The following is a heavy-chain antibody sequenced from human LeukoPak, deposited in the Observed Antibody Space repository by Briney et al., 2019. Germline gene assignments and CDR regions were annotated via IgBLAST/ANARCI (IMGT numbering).Heavy chain of an antibody. CDR1: GGSIRSQNYY. D-gene: IGHD3-9*01. CDR2: NSHSGST. Sequence: SETLSLTCTVSGGSIRSQNYYWGWIRLPPGKGLEWIGSNSHSGSTSYNPSLKSRVTMFVDTSMNQFALKVASVTAADMAVYYCARLLSYDILTDNYYKYYMDVWGKGTTVTVSS. CDR3: ARLLSYDILTDNYYKYYMDV. J-gene: IGHJ6*03. V-gene: IGHV4-39*01.